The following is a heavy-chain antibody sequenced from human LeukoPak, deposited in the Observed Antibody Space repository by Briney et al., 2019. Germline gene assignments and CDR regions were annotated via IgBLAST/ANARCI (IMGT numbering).Heavy chain of an antibody. CDR3: ARECGITFGGVIDWYYFDY. V-gene: IGHV3-21*01. CDR1: GFTFSSYS. CDR2: ISSSSSYI. J-gene: IGHJ4*02. D-gene: IGHD3-16*02. Sequence: GGSLRLSCAASGFTFSSYSMNWVRQAPGKGLEWVSSISSSSSYIYYADSVKGRFTISRDNAKNSLYLQMNSLRAEDTAVYYCARECGITFGGVIDWYYFDYWGQGTLVTVSS.